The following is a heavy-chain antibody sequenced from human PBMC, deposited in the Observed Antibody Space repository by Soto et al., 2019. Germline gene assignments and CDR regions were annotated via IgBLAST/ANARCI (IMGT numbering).Heavy chain of an antibody. Sequence: SETLSLTCTVSGGSISSSSFYWGWIRQPPGKGLEWIGSIYYSGSTYYNPSLKSRVTISVDTSKNQFSLKLSSVTAADTAVYYCARLVPAATVGDVWGQGTTVTVSS. J-gene: IGHJ6*02. CDR2: IYYSGST. CDR3: ARLVPAATVGDV. D-gene: IGHD2-2*01. CDR1: GGSISSSSFY. V-gene: IGHV4-39*01.